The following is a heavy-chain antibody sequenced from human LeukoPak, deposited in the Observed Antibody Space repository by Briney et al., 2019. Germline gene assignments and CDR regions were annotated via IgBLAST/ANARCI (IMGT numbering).Heavy chain of an antibody. CDR2: IYYSGSA. V-gene: IGHV4-59*01. D-gene: IGHD3-10*01. Sequence: SETLSLTCTVSGGSLSSYYWSWIRQPPGKGLEWIGYIYYSGSAKYNPSLKSRVTISVDTSKNQFSLKLSSVTAADTAVYYCATDNSYGSGSYYTWGQGTLVTVSS. CDR3: ATDNSYGSGSYYT. J-gene: IGHJ4*02. CDR1: GGSLSSYY.